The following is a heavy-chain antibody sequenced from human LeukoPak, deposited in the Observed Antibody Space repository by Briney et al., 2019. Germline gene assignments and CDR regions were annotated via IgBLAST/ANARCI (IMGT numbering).Heavy chain of an antibody. CDR3: AKAPRFGARATEYYYYYMDV. V-gene: IGHV3-30*18. J-gene: IGHJ6*03. CDR2: ISYDGSNK. CDR1: GFTFSSYG. D-gene: IGHD3-16*01. Sequence: GGSLRLSCAASGFTFSSYGMHWVRQAPGKGLEWVAVISYDGSNKYYADSVKGRFTISRDNSKNTLYLQMNSLRAEDTAVYYCAKAPRFGARATEYYYYYMDVWGKGTTVTVSS.